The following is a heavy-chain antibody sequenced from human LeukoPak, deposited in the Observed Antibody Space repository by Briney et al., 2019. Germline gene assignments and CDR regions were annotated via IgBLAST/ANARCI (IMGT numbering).Heavy chain of an antibody. D-gene: IGHD1-26*01. Sequence: GGSLRLSCADSGFTSTFYAMSWVRQAPGKGLEWVSGISCSGVNTYYADSVKGRFTISRDNSKNTLSLQMNSLRAEDTAVYYCAKGPYYEVRYEYYQQWGQGTLVTVSS. J-gene: IGHJ1*01. CDR1: GFTSTFYA. CDR3: AKGPYYEVRYEYYQQ. V-gene: IGHV3-23*01. CDR2: ISCSGVNT.